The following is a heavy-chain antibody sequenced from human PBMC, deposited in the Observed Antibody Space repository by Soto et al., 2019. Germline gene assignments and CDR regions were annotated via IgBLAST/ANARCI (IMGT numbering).Heavy chain of an antibody. J-gene: IGHJ3*01. V-gene: IGHV6-1*01. Sequence: QGQLQQSGPGLVKPSQTLSLTCAISGDSVSSDITSWNWIRQSPSRGLEWLGRTYYRSKCFHDYAVSVKSRITINPDTSKNQLSLELNSMTTEDTAVYYCARGNALDVWGQGTVVTVSS. CDR3: ARGNALDV. D-gene: IGHD3-10*01. CDR2: TYYRSKCFH. CDR1: GDSVSSDITS.